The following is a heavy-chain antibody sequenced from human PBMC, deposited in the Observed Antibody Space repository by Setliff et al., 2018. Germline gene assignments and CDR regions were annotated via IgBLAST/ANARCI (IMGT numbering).Heavy chain of an antibody. J-gene: IGHJ4*02. CDR1: GYTFTGYY. V-gene: IGHV1-2*07. Sequence: ASVKVSCKASGYTFTGYYMHWVRQAPGQGLEWMGWINPKNGDIFYAPKFAGRVTMTRDTSISTAYMELSRLRSDDTAVYYCARGRDFWSGYLVYWGQGTLVTVSS. CDR2: INPKNGDI. D-gene: IGHD3-3*01. CDR3: ARGRDFWSGYLVY.